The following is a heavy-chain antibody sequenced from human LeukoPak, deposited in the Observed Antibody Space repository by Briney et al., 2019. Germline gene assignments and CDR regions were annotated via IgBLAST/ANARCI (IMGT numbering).Heavy chain of an antibody. CDR2: IYTSGST. CDR1: GGSISSYY. D-gene: IGHD6-25*01. J-gene: IGHJ6*03. V-gene: IGHV4-4*07. CDR3: ARAQGGYGYYYYCMDV. Sequence: SETLSLTCTVSGGSISSYYWSWIRQPAGKGLEWIGRIYTSGSTNYNPSLKSRVTMSVDTSKNQFSLKLSSVTAADTAVYYCARAQGGYGYYYYCMDVWGKGTTVTISS.